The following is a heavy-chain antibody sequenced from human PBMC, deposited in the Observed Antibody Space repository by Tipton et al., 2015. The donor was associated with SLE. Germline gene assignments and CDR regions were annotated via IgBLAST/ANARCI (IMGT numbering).Heavy chain of an antibody. V-gene: IGHV3-30-3*01. D-gene: IGHD1-1*01. Sequence: SLRLSCAASGFTFSSYAMHWVRQAPGKGLEWVAVISYDGSNKYYADSVKGRFTISRDNSKNTLYLQMNSLRAEDTAVYYCARGPPARLEPAFDIWGQGTMVTVSS. J-gene: IGHJ3*02. CDR1: GFTFSSYA. CDR3: ARGPPARLEPAFDI. CDR2: ISYDGSNK.